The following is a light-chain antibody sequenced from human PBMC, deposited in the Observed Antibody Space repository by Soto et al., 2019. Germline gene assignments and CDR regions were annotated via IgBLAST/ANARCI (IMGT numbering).Light chain of an antibody. CDR3: CLYVGGRTYV. Sequence: QSAQTQPASVSGSPGQSITISCTGTVGLISWYQQHPGKVPKLIIYDDTKRPSGVSSRFSGSKSGNTASLTISGLQTEDEADYYCCLYVGGRTYVFGTGTKVTVL. CDR1: VGL. V-gene: IGLV2-23*01. CDR2: DDT. J-gene: IGLJ1*01.